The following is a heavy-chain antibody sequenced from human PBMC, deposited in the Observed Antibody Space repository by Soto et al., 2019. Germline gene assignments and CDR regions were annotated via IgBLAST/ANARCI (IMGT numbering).Heavy chain of an antibody. D-gene: IGHD3-3*01. CDR1: GYPVTAYY. Sequence: QLHLVQSGAVVKKPGASVTVSCSASGYPVTAYYMHWVRQAPGRGLEWMGGINPATGAAKYIQTFQGRVTMARETATSTVFMELSGLTSEDTAVFYWARGGGVGVAGSAAFDMWGQGTLVTVSS. CDR3: ARGGGVGVAGSAAFDM. V-gene: IGHV1-2*02. CDR2: INPATGAA. J-gene: IGHJ3*02.